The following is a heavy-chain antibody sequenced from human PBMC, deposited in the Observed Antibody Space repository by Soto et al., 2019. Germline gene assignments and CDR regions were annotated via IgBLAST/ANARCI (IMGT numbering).Heavy chain of an antibody. D-gene: IGHD3-9*01. CDR1: GGSISSYY. CDR3: ARETGHYDILTGYYNWFEMDV. J-gene: IGHJ6*02. Sequence: SETLSLTCTVSGGSISSYYWSWIRQPPGKGLEWIGYIYYSGSTNYNPSLKSRVTISVDTSKNQFSLKLGSVTAADTAVYYCARETGHYDILTGYYNWFEMDVWGQGTTVTVSS. V-gene: IGHV4-59*01. CDR2: IYYSGST.